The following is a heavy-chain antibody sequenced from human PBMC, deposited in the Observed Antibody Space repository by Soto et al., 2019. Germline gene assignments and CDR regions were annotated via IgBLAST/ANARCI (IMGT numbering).Heavy chain of an antibody. Sequence: PSQTLSLTCVISGDRVSSNSAGWTWIRQSPSRGLERLGRTFYRSKWYNDYAVSLKGRISINADTSKNQYSLQLNSVTREDTAVYDCARVDYTESEYYHGMDVLGQGSTVT. D-gene: IGHD3-3*01. V-gene: IGHV6-1*01. J-gene: IGHJ6*02. CDR1: GDRVSSNSAG. CDR2: TFYRSKWYN. CDR3: ARVDYTESEYYHGMDV.